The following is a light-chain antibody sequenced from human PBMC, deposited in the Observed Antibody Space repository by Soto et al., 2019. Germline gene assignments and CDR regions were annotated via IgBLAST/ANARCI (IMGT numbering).Light chain of an antibody. CDR2: KAS. Sequence: DIQGTKSPATLSGSVGDRVTITCRASQTISSWLAWYQQKPGKAPKLLIYKASTLKSGVPSRFSGSGSGTEFTLTISSLQADDFATYYCQHYNSYSEAFGQGTKVDIK. J-gene: IGKJ1*01. V-gene: IGKV1-5*03. CDR1: QTISSW. CDR3: QHYNSYSEA.